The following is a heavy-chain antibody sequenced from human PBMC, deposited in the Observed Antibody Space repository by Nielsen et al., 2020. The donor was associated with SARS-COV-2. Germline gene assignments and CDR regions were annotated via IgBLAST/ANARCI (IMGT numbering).Heavy chain of an antibody. Sequence: WIRQPPGKGLEWVANIKQDGSEKYYVDSVKGRFTISRDNAKNSLYLQMNSLRVEDTAVYYCAREAYYDSSGYYYSGDAFDIWGQGTMVTVSS. J-gene: IGHJ3*02. V-gene: IGHV3-7*01. CDR2: IKQDGSEK. D-gene: IGHD3-22*01. CDR3: AREAYYDSSGYYYSGDAFDI.